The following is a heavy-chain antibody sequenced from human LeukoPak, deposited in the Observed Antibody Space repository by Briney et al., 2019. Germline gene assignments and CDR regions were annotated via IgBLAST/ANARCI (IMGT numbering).Heavy chain of an antibody. J-gene: IGHJ4*02. CDR3: VRDNGGEHL. CDR1: GYTFGSYW. D-gene: IGHD3-16*01. Sequence: GGSLRLSCAASGYTFGSYWMYWVRQAPGKGLVWVSRINNDGSSTVYADSVKGRFTISRDNAKNTLYLQMNSLRDDDTAVYYCVRDNGGEHLWGQGTLVTVSS. CDR2: INNDGSST. V-gene: IGHV3-74*01.